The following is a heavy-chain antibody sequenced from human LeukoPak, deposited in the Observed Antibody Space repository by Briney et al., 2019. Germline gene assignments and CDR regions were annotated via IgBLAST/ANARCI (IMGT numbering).Heavy chain of an antibody. Sequence: GESLKISCKGSGYSFTSYWIGWVRQIPGKGLEWMGIIYPGDSDTRYSPSFQGQVTISADKSISTAYLQWSSLKASDTAMYYCARLRWGYSSGWYPLDYWGQGTPVTVSS. CDR2: IYPGDSDT. J-gene: IGHJ4*02. CDR3: ARLRWGYSSGWYPLDY. D-gene: IGHD6-19*01. CDR1: GYSFTSYW. V-gene: IGHV5-51*01.